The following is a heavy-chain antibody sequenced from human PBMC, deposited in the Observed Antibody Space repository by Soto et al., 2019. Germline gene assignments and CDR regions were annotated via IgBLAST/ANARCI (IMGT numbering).Heavy chain of an antibody. CDR2: INPSGGST. CDR3: ASDPLAVTGSFVDY. CDR1: GYTFTSDY. V-gene: IGHV1-46*01. Sequence: ASVKLSFKASGYTFTSDYMHWLRHAPGQGLEWMGIINPSGGSTSYAQKFQGRVTMTRDTSTSTVYMELSSLRSEDTAVYYCASDPLAVTGSFVDYWGQGTLVTVSS. J-gene: IGHJ4*02. D-gene: IGHD3-9*01.